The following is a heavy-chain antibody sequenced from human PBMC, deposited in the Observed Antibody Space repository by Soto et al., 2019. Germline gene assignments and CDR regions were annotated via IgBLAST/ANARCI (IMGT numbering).Heavy chain of an antibody. D-gene: IGHD3-16*01. CDR2: ISYDGNKI. Sequence: QVQLVESGGGVVQPGRSLRLSCAASGFTFSDYAMHWVRQAPGKGLEWLAVISYDGNKIFYADSVTGRFTISRDISMNTLYLQVSSLRAEDTAVYYCANFGVIRDYFDYWGQGTVVTVSS. V-gene: IGHV3-30*18. CDR3: ANFGVIRDYFDY. J-gene: IGHJ4*02. CDR1: GFTFSDYA.